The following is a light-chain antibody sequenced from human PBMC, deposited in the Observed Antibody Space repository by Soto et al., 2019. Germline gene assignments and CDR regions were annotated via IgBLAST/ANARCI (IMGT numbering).Light chain of an antibody. CDR1: QNINSW. V-gene: IGKV1-5*03. Sequence: DIQMTQSPFTLSASVGDRVTITCRASQNINSWLAWYQQKPGKAPKLLIYKASTLESGVPSRFSGSGSGTDFTLTISSLQPDDFATYYCQQYNAYSWTFGQGTKVEIK. CDR3: QQYNAYSWT. J-gene: IGKJ1*01. CDR2: KAS.